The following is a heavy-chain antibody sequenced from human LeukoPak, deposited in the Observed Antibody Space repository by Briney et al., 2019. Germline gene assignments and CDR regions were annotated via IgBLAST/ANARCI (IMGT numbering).Heavy chain of an antibody. D-gene: IGHD3-10*02. Sequence: GGTLRLSCAASGFTFSNYGMSWVRQAPGKGLEWVSTISGSGDTTYYADSVKGRFTISRDNAKNSLYLQMNSLRAEDTAVYYCAELGIAMIGGVWGKGTTVTISS. J-gene: IGHJ6*04. CDR2: ISGSGDTT. V-gene: IGHV3-23*01. CDR3: AELGIAMIGGV. CDR1: GFTFSNYG.